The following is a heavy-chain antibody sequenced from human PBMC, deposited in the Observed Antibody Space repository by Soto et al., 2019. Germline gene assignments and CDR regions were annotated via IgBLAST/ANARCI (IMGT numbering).Heavy chain of an antibody. D-gene: IGHD5-18*01. CDR3: VRGDTVITPFDY. CDR1: GDSISSGGYS. J-gene: IGHJ4*02. V-gene: IGHV4-30-2*01. CDR2: IYHSGST. Sequence: PSETLSLTCAVSGDSISSGGYSWSWIRQPPGKGLEWIGFIYHSGSTYYNPSLKSRVTISVDRSKNQFSLKLSSVTAADTAIYYCVRGDTVITPFDYWGQGTLVTVSS.